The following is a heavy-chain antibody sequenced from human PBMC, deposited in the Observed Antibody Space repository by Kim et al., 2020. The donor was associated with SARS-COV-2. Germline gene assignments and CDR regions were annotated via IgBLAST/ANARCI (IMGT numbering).Heavy chain of an antibody. Sequence: KGRFTISRDNSKNTLYLQMNSLRAEDTAVYYCARGRPVLRFLEWLSDFDYWGQGTLVTVSS. V-gene: IGHV3-30*01. CDR3: ARGRPVLRFLEWLSDFDY. J-gene: IGHJ4*02. D-gene: IGHD3-3*01.